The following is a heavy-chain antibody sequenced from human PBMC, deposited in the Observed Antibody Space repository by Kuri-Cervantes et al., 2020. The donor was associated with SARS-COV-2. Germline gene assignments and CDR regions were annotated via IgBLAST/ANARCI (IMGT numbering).Heavy chain of an antibody. CDR3: ARGDVQSGVDAFDI. J-gene: IGHJ3*02. CDR1: GFTFSSYD. D-gene: IGHD1-1*01. Sequence: GESLKSSCAASGFTFSSYDMHWVRQATGKGLEWVSAIGTAGDTYYPGSVKGRFTISRENAKNSLYLQMNSLRAGDTAVYYCARGDVQSGVDAFDIWGQGTMVTVSS. CDR2: IGTAGDT. V-gene: IGHV3-13*04.